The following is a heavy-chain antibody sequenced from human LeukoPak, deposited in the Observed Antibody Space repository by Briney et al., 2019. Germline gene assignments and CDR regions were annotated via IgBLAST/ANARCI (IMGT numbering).Heavy chain of an antibody. CDR1: GGSISSGGFS. Sequence: SQTLSLTCAVSGGSISSGGFSWNWIRQPPGKGLEWIGFIYQSGRATYNPSLKSRVNISVDRPKNQFSVKMNSVTAADTAVYFCARGTPDSDSWGQGTLVTVSS. J-gene: IGHJ4*02. CDR2: IYQSGRA. CDR3: ARGTPDSDS. V-gene: IGHV4-30-2*01.